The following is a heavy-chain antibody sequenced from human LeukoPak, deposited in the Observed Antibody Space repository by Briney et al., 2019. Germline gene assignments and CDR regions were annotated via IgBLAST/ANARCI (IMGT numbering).Heavy chain of an antibody. Sequence: SETLSLTCAAYGGSFSGYYWSWIRQPPGKGLEWIGEINHSGSTNYNPSLKSRVTISVDTSKNQFSLKLSSVTAADTAVYYCASVPAAILYYYYYYMDVWGKGTTVTVSS. J-gene: IGHJ6*03. CDR1: GGSFSGYY. CDR2: INHSGST. D-gene: IGHD2-2*02. V-gene: IGHV4-34*01. CDR3: ASVPAAILYYYYYYMDV.